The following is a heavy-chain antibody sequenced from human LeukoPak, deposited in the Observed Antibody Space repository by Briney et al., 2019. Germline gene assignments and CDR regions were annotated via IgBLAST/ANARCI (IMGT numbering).Heavy chain of an antibody. V-gene: IGHV4-39*07. CDR2: IYHSGST. CDR3: AREADAFDI. Sequence: SETLSLTCTVSGGSISSSSYYWGWIRQPPGKGLEWIGSIYHSGSTYYNPSLKSRVTISVDTSKNHFSLKLSAVPAADTAVYYWAREADAFDIWGQGTMVTVSS. CDR1: GGSISSSSYY. J-gene: IGHJ3*02.